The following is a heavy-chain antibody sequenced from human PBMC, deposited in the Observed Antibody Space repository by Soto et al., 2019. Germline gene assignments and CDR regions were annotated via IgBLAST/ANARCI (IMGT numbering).Heavy chain of an antibody. Sequence: PGGSLRLSCAASGFTFSSYGMHWVRQAPGKGLEWVAVISYDGSNKYYADSVKGRFTISRDNSKNTLYLQMNSLRAEDTAAYYCAKTGYSDYGDYLTYDYFDYWGQGTLVTVSS. CDR2: ISYDGSNK. V-gene: IGHV3-30*18. CDR1: GFTFSSYG. CDR3: AKTGYSDYGDYLTYDYFDY. D-gene: IGHD4-17*01. J-gene: IGHJ4*02.